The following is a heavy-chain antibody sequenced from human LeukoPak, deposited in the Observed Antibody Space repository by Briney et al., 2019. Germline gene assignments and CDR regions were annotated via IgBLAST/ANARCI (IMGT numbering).Heavy chain of an antibody. J-gene: IGHJ4*02. V-gene: IGHV4-31*03. CDR1: GGSISSGGYY. CDR3: AREVYTYGSEIDS. Sequence: SETLSLTCTVSGGSISSGGYYWSWIRQHPGKGLEWIGYIYYSGSTYYNPSLKSRVTISVDTSKNQFSLRLSSVTAADTAVYYCAREVYTYGSEIDSWGQGTLVTVSS. D-gene: IGHD3-10*01. CDR2: IYYSGST.